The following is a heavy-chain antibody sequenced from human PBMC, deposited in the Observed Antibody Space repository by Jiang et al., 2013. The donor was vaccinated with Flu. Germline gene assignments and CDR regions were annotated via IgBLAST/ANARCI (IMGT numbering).Heavy chain of an antibody. D-gene: IGHD3-22*01. CDR2: ININTGNP. CDR3: ARTPDPMMVDAFDF. Sequence: QSGSELKTPGASVKVSCKASGYTFTRYAVNWVRQAPGQGLQWMGRININTGNPTYAQGFTGRFVFSLDTSVSSAYLQISSLKAEDTAVYYCARTPDPMMVDAFDFWGQGTMVTVSS. J-gene: IGHJ3*01. CDR1: GYTFTRYA. V-gene: IGHV7-4-1*02.